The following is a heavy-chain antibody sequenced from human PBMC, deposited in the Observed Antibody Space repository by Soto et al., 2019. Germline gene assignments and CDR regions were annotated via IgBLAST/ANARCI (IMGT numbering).Heavy chain of an antibody. V-gene: IGHV4-34*01. D-gene: IGHD4-17*01. J-gene: IGHJ4*02. Sequence: SETLSLTCAVYGGSFSGYYWSWIRQPPAKALEWIGEINHSGSTYYNPSLKSRVTIAVDTSKNQVSLTLSGVTGADTAMYYRWRRYGGTLDNWGQGTLVTVSP. CDR1: GGSFSGYY. CDR3: WRRYGGTLDN. CDR2: INHSGST.